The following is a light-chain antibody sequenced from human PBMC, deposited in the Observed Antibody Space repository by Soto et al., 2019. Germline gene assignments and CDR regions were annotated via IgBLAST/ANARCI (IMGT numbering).Light chain of an antibody. CDR1: QSVSSN. V-gene: IGKV3-20*01. CDR3: QQYGSSPET. CDR2: DAS. Sequence: EIVMTQSPPTLSVSPGERATLSCRASQSVSSNLAWYQQKPGQAPRLLIYDASRRVTGIPARFSGSGSGTDFTLTISRLEPEDFAVYYCQQYGSSPETFGQGTKVDIK. J-gene: IGKJ1*01.